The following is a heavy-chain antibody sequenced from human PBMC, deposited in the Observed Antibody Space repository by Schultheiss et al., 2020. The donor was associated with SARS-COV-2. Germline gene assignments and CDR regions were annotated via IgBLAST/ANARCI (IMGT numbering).Heavy chain of an antibody. J-gene: IGHJ6*02. D-gene: IGHD3-22*01. CDR2: IWYDGSNK. CDR3: AREAYYDSSGYYAQAMYWDV. V-gene: IGHV3-33*01. Sequence: GGSLRLSCAASGFTFSSYGMHWVRQAPGKGLEWVAVIWYDGSNKYYADSVKGRFTISRDNSKNTLYLQMNSLRAEDTAVYYCAREAYYDSSGYYAQAMYWDVWGQGTTVTVSS. CDR1: GFTFSSYG.